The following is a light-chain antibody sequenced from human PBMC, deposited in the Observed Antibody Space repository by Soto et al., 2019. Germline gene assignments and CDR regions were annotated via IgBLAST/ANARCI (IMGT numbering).Light chain of an antibody. CDR2: SNN. Sequence: QLVLTQPPSASGTPGQRVTISCSGSSSNIGSNTVNWYQQLPGTAPKVLIYSNNQRPSGVPDRFSGSKSGTSASLAISGLQSEDEADYYCAAWDDSLNGPVFGGGTKLTVL. J-gene: IGLJ3*02. CDR1: SSNIGSNT. V-gene: IGLV1-44*01. CDR3: AAWDDSLNGPV.